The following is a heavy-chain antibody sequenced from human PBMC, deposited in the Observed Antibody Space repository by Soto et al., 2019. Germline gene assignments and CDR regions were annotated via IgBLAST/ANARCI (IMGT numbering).Heavy chain of an antibody. D-gene: IGHD1-20*01. CDR1: GYTFTSYA. V-gene: IGHV1-3*01. CDR3: ASGLVWVPSPFDY. J-gene: IGHJ4*02. Sequence: GASVKVSCKASGYTFTSYAMHWVRQAPGQRLEWMGWINAGNGNTKYSQKFQGRVTITRDTSASTAYTELSSLRSEDTAVYYCASGLVWVPSPFDYWGQGTLVTVSS. CDR2: INAGNGNT.